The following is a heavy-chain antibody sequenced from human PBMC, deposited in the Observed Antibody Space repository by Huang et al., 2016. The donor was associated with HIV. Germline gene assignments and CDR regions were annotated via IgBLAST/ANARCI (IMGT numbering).Heavy chain of an antibody. CDR2: IMPIFGTT. CDR3: ARESNIVVVPHTIKFFDY. J-gene: IGHJ4*02. V-gene: IGHV1-69*01. Sequence: QVQLVQSGAEVKKPGSSVKVSCKASGGSFSKHVFRWVRQGPGQGLEWMGWIMPIFGTTNYAQKFQGRVTITADESTGTAYLELSSLRSEDTAVYFCARESNIVVVPHTIKFFDYWGQGTLVTVSS. D-gene: IGHD2-2*01. CDR1: GGSFSKHV.